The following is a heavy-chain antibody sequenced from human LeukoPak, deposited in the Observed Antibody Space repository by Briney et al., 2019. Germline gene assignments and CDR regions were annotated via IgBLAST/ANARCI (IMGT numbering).Heavy chain of an antibody. CDR3: VKVTSYYDSSGPFDY. J-gene: IGHJ4*02. D-gene: IGHD3-22*01. CDR2: ISRSSGSI. CDR1: GFTFDDYA. V-gene: IGHV3-9*01. Sequence: SLRLSCAASGFTFDDYAMHWVRQAPGKGLEWVSGISRSSGSIGYADSVKGRFTISRDNAKNSLYLQVNSLRAEDTALYYCVKVTSYYDSSGPFDYWGQGTLVTVSS.